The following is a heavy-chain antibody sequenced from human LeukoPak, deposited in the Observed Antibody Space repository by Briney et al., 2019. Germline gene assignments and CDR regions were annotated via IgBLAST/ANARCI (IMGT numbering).Heavy chain of an antibody. CDR3: ARDDDYGMDV. Sequence: GGSLRLSCTASGFSFSGHWMHWARQLPGKGLVWVSRISPTGSTTSYADSVKGRFTISRDNSKNTLYLQVNSLRAEDTAVYYCARDDDYGMDVWGQGTTVTVSS. V-gene: IGHV3-74*01. CDR1: GFSFSGHW. CDR2: ISPTGSTT. J-gene: IGHJ6*02.